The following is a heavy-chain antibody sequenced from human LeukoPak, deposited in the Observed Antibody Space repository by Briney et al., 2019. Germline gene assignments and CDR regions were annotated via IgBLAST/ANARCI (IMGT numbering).Heavy chain of an antibody. CDR2: LKWNGDNI. CDR1: GCTYDDYG. CDR3: ARRWDSSGYYYFDY. J-gene: IGHJ4*02. D-gene: IGHD6-19*01. V-gene: IGHV3-20*04. Sequence: GGSLRLSCVSSGCTYDDYGMTGGRQAPGKGLEWVSGLKWNGDNIRYADSVKGRFTISRDNARSSLYLQMNSLRAEDTALYYCARRWDSSGYYYFDYWGQGTLVTVSS.